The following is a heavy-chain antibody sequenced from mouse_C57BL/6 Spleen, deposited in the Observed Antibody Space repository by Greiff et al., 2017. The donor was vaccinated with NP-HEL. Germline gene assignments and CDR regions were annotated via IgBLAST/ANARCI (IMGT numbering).Heavy chain of an antibody. D-gene: IGHD4-1*02. CDR3: ASQLGRDIYYAMDY. J-gene: IGHJ4*01. CDR2: INPSNGGT. Sequence: QVQLQQPGTELVKPGASVKLSCKASGYTFTSYWMHWVKQRPGQGLEWIGNINPSNGGTNNNEQFKSNATLTLDKASITAYMQLSSLTSEDSAVYYCASQLGRDIYYAMDYGGQGTSVTVSS. V-gene: IGHV1-53*01. CDR1: GYTFTSYW.